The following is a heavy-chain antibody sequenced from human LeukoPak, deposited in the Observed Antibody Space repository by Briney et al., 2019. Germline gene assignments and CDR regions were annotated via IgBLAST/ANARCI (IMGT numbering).Heavy chain of an antibody. CDR3: ARDSGYCSSTGCYVHYFDY. D-gene: IGHD2-2*01. CDR1: GLPFNSYR. J-gene: IGHJ4*02. CDR2: ISSSSGYI. V-gene: IGHV3-21*01. Sequence: GGSLSLSCEASGLPFNSYRMNWVRKTPGKGLEWVSSISSSSGYINYADSVKGRFTVSRDNAKNSLYLQMNSLRAEDTAVYYCARDSGYCSSTGCYVHYFDYWGQGTLVTVSS.